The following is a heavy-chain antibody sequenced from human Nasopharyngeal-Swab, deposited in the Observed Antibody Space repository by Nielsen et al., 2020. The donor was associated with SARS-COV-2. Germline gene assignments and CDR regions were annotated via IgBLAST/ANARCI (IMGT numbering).Heavy chain of an antibody. CDR1: GYTLTELS. V-gene: IGHV1-3*01. Sequence: ASVKVSCKVSGYTLTELSMHWVRQAPGQRLEWMGWINAGNGNTKYSQKFQGRVTITRDTSASTAYMELSSLRSEDTAVYYCARGSGWYYSDYWGQGTLVTVSS. J-gene: IGHJ4*02. CDR2: INAGNGNT. D-gene: IGHD6-19*01. CDR3: ARGSGWYYSDY.